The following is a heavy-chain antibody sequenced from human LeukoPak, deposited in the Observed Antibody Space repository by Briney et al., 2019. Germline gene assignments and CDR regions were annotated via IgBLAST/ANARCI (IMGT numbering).Heavy chain of an antibody. CDR2: IYYSGST. V-gene: IGHV4-59*01. CDR1: GGSISSYY. Sequence: SETLSLTCTVSGGSISSYYWSWIRQPPGKGLEWIGYIYYSGSTNYNPSLKSRVTISVDTSKNQFSLKLSSVTAADTAVYYCAREMGIEPQLVHGGFDYWGQGTLVTVSS. J-gene: IGHJ4*02. D-gene: IGHD6-13*01. CDR3: AREMGIEPQLVHGGFDY.